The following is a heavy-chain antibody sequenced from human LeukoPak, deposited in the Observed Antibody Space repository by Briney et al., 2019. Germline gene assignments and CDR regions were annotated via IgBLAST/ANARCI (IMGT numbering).Heavy chain of an antibody. CDR2: MNPNSGNT. J-gene: IGHJ4*02. D-gene: IGHD6-19*01. CDR1: GYTFTSYD. V-gene: IGHV1-8*01. Sequence: ASVKVSCKASGYTFTSYDINWVRQATGQGLEWMGWMNPNSGNTGYAQKFQGRVTMTRNTSISTAYVELSSLRSEDTAVYYYARDLAVAGTPLDYWGQGTLVTVSS. CDR3: ARDLAVAGTPLDY.